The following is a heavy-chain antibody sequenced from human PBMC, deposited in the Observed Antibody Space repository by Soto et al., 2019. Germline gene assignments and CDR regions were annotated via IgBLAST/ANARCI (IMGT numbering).Heavy chain of an antibody. CDR3: ARVASVAGYFDF. Sequence: HAQLQESGPGLVKPSGTLSLTCAVSGGSISSSNWWSWVRQSPGKGLEWIGEIYHSGRTNYNPSLKSRVAISIDKSKSQFSLNLISVTAADTAVFYCARVASVAGYFDFWGQGILVTVSS. CDR2: IYHSGRT. CDR1: GGSISSSNW. D-gene: IGHD6-19*01. V-gene: IGHV4-4*02. J-gene: IGHJ4*02.